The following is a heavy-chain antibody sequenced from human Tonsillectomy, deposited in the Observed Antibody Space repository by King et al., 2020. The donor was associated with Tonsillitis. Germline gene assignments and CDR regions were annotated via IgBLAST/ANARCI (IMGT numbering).Heavy chain of an antibody. J-gene: IGHJ4*02. CDR2: ILFDGSNK. V-gene: IGHV3-30*02. Sequence: VQLVESGGGVVQPGGSLRPSCAASGFTFSSYGMHWVRQAPGKGLEWVAFILFDGSNKHYADSVQGRFTISRDNSKNTLYLQMNSLRAEDTAMYYCAKADYWGQGTLVTVSS. CDR1: GFTFSSYG. CDR3: AKADY.